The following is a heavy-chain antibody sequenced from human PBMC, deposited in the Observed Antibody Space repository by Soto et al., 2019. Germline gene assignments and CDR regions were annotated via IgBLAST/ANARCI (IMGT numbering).Heavy chain of an antibody. V-gene: IGHV3-30-3*01. CDR3: ARESIAVAGDLDY. Sequence: QVQLVESGGGVVQPGRSLRLSCAASGFTFSSYAMHWVRQAPGKGLEWVAVISYDGSNKYYADSVKGRFTISRDNSKNTLYLQMNSLRAEDTAVYYCARESIAVAGDLDYWGQGTLVTVSS. CDR1: GFTFSSYA. J-gene: IGHJ4*02. D-gene: IGHD6-19*01. CDR2: ISYDGSNK.